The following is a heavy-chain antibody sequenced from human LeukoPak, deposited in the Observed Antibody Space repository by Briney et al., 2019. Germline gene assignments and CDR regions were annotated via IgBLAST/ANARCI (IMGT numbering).Heavy chain of an antibody. CDR1: GASISSYY. Sequence: SETLSLTCTLSGASISSYYWSWIRQPPGKGLEWIGYIYYSGSTNKNPSLKSRVTTSVDTSKNQFSLKLSSVTAADTAVYYCDRSYSYGLDYWGQGTLVTVSS. D-gene: IGHD5-18*01. V-gene: IGHV4-59*01. CDR3: DRSYSYGLDY. J-gene: IGHJ4*02. CDR2: IYYSGST.